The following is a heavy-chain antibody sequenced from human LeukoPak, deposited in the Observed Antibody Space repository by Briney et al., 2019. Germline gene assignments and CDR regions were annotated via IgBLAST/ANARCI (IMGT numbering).Heavy chain of an antibody. D-gene: IGHD3-22*01. V-gene: IGHV3-9*01. CDR3: ARDLLGYYYDSSGPGGNY. CDR1: GFTFDDYA. J-gene: IGHJ4*02. Sequence: PGGSLRLSCAASGFTFDDYAMHWVRQAPGKGLEWVSGISWNSGSIGYADSVKGRFTISRDSAKNSLYLQMNSLRAEDTAVYYCARDLLGYYYDSSGPGGNYWGQGTLVTVSS. CDR2: ISWNSGSI.